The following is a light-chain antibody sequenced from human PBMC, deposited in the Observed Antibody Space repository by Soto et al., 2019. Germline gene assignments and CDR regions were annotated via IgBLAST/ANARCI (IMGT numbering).Light chain of an antibody. CDR3: SSYTSSSTLDV. CDR2: EVS. CDR1: SSDVGGYNY. Sequence: QSALTQPASVSGSPGQSITISCTGTSSDVGGYNYVSWYQQHPGKAPKRMIYEVSNRPSGVSNRFSGSKSGNTASLTISGLQAEDEDDYYCSSYTSSSTLDVFGTGTKATVL. V-gene: IGLV2-14*01. J-gene: IGLJ1*01.